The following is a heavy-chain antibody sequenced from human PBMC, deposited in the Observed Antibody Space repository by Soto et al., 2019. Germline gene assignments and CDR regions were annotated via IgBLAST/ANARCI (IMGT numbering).Heavy chain of an antibody. J-gene: IGHJ4*02. Sequence: QVQLVQSGAEVKKPGASVKVSCKASGYTFTSYDINCVRQATGQGLEWMGWMNPNSGNTGYAQKFQGRVTMTRNTSISTAYMELSSLRSEDTVVYYCARGSNQVVAATTDYWGQGTLVTVSS. CDR1: GYTFTSYD. V-gene: IGHV1-8*01. D-gene: IGHD2-15*01. CDR3: ARGSNQVVAATTDY. CDR2: MNPNSGNT.